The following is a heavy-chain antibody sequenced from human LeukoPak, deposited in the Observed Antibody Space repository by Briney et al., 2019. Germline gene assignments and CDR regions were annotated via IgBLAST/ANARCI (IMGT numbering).Heavy chain of an antibody. Sequence: GGSLRLSCAASGFTVSSNYMSWVRQAPGKGLEWVSVIYSGGSTYYADSVKGRFTISRDNSKNTPYLQMNSLRAEDTAVYYCAKYTGESSSHDYWGQGTLVTVSS. V-gene: IGHV3-66*02. CDR3: AKYTGESSSHDY. CDR2: IYSGGST. D-gene: IGHD6-6*01. J-gene: IGHJ4*02. CDR1: GFTVSSNY.